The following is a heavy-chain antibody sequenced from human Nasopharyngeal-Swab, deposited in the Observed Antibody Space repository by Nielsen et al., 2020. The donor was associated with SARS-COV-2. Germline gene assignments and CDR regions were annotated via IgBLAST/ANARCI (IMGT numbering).Heavy chain of an antibody. CDR3: AKDRDSDDDSEEYYHYYGMDV. V-gene: IGHV3-73*01. D-gene: IGHD5-12*01. CDR2: IRSKGNSYAT. J-gene: IGHJ6*02. CDR1: GFIFSDSA. Sequence: GESLKISCAASGFIFSDSAIHWVRQASGKGLEWVGRIRSKGNSYATEYAASVEGRFTISRDDSKNTAYLQMNSMITEDTAIYYCAKDRDSDDDSEEYYHYYGMDVWGQGAPVTVSS.